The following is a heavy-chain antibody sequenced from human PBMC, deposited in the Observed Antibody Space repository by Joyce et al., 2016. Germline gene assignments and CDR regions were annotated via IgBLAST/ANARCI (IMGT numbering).Heavy chain of an antibody. D-gene: IGHD6-19*01. CDR1: GNSFTGYW. J-gene: IGHJ4*02. CDR3: ARQLRGWALDY. CDR2: IYPGDSDT. Sequence: EVQLVQSGAEVKKPGESLKIYCKGSGNSFTGYWISGVRQMPGKGLETMGIIYPGDSDTRYSPSFQGQVTISVDKSINTAYLQWSSLKASDTAMYFCARQLRGWALDYWGQGTLVTVAS. V-gene: IGHV5-51*01.